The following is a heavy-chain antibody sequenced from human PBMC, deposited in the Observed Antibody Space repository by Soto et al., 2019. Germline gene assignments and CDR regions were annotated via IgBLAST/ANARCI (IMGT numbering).Heavy chain of an antibody. CDR1: GGSVSSGDYY. J-gene: IGHJ5*02. CDR2: IYYSGNT. CDR3: ARIPVDTSMIYWLDP. Sequence: SETLSLTCTVSGGSVSSGDYYWSWIRQPPGKGLEWIGYIYYSGNTNYNPSLKSRAIISVDASKNLFSLKLTSVTAADTAVYYCARIPVDTSMIYWLDPWGQGTLVTVSS. V-gene: IGHV4-61*08. D-gene: IGHD5-18*01.